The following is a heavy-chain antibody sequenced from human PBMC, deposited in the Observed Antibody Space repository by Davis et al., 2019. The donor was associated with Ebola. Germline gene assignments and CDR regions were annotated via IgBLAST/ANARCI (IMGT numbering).Heavy chain of an antibody. Sequence: AASVQVSCKASGYTFTGYYMHWVRQAPGQGLEWTGRINPNSVGTNYAQKLQGRVTMTTDTSTSTAYMELRSLRSDDTAVYYCARSIAVAGTGWFDPWGQGTLVTVSS. CDR2: INPNSVGT. CDR3: ARSIAVAGTGWFDP. J-gene: IGHJ5*02. V-gene: IGHV1-2*06. D-gene: IGHD6-19*01. CDR1: GYTFTGYY.